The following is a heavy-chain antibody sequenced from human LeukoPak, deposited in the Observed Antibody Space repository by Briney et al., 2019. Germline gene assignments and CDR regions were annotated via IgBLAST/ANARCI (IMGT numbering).Heavy chain of an antibody. D-gene: IGHD3-22*01. Sequence: ASVKVSCKASGYTFTSYDINWVRQATGQGLEWMGWMNPNSGNTGYAQKFQGRVTMTRNTSISTAYMELSSLRSEDTAVYYCARGKGYDSSGYYAESFDYWGQGTLVTVSS. J-gene: IGHJ4*02. CDR3: ARGKGYDSSGYYAESFDY. CDR2: MNPNSGNT. V-gene: IGHV1-8*01. CDR1: GYTFTSYD.